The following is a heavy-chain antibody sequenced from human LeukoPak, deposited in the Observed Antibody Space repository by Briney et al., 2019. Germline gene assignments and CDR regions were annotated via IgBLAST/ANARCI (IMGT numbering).Heavy chain of an antibody. CDR2: MNPNSGNT. J-gene: IGHJ5*02. V-gene: IGHV1-8*01. CDR1: GYTFTSYD. Sequence: ASVKVSCKASGYTFTSYDINWVRQATGQGLEWMGWMNPNSGNTGYAQKFQGRVTMTRNTSISTAYMELSSLRSEDTAVYYCAGHSSSWARRFDPWGQGTLVTVSS. CDR3: AGHSSSWARRFDP. D-gene: IGHD6-13*01.